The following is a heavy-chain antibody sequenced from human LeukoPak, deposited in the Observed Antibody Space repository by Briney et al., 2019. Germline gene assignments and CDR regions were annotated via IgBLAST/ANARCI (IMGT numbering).Heavy chain of an antibody. CDR2: MKPDGSER. V-gene: IGHV3-7*03. CDR3: ASLSLGHY. J-gene: IGHJ4*02. Sequence: AGGSLRLSCAASGFTFTNYWMSWVRQAPGKGLEWVANMKPDGSERYYVDSVKGRFTISRDTSKNTLSLQMNSLRAEDTAVYYCASLSLGHYWGQGTLVTVSS. D-gene: IGHD6-6*01. CDR1: GFTFTNYW.